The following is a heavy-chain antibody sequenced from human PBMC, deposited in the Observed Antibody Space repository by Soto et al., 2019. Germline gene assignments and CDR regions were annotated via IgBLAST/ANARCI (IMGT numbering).Heavy chain of an antibody. CDR1: GDSLSTYY. Sequence: PSETLSLTCTVSGDSLSTYYWGWFRQPAGERLEWIGRIHDTGRTNYNPSLKSRVTMSVDTSKNQFSLRVNSVTAADTAVYYCARESVSGTYRFDSWGQGTLVTVSS. D-gene: IGHD3-16*02. J-gene: IGHJ4*02. CDR3: ARESVSGTYRFDS. CDR2: IHDTGRT. V-gene: IGHV4-4*07.